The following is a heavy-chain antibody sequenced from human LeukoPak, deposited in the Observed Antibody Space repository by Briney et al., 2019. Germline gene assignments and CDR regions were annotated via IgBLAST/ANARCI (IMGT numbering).Heavy chain of an antibody. D-gene: IGHD3-22*01. J-gene: IGHJ5*02. V-gene: IGHV3-7*01. CDR3: ARDYYDSSGSSWFDP. CDR2: INQDGREK. CDR1: GFSFSSHW. Sequence: PGGSLRLSCAASGFSFSSHWMSWVRQAPGKGLEWVANINQDGREKQYVDSVKGRFTISRDNAKNSLYLQMNSLRAKDTALYYCARDYYDSSGSSWFDPWGQGTLVTVSS.